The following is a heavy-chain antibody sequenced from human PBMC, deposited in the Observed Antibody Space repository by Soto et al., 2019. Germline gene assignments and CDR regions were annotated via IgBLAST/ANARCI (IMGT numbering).Heavy chain of an antibody. CDR2: IYYSGST. Sequence: SETLSFTCTVSGGSISSSSYYWGWIRQPPGKGLEWIGSIYYSGSTYYNPSLKSRVTISVDTSKNQFSLKLSSVTAADTAVYYCARRGYSYVLDDWGQGTLVTVSS. D-gene: IGHD5-18*01. J-gene: IGHJ4*02. CDR3: ARRGYSYVLDD. V-gene: IGHV4-39*01. CDR1: GGSISSSSYY.